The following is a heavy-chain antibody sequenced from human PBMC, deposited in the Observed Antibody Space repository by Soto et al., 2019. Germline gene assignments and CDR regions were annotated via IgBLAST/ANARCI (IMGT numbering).Heavy chain of an antibody. J-gene: IGHJ5*02. CDR1: GFTFSDYY. CDR3: ARDSLITYYYGSGSEAYNWFDP. D-gene: IGHD3-10*01. Sequence: GGSLRLSCAASGFTFSDYYMSWIRQAPGKGLEWVSYISSSGSTIYYADSVKGRFTISRDNAKNSLYLQMNSLRAEDTAVYYCARDSLITYYYGSGSEAYNWFDPWGQGTLVTVSS. CDR2: ISSSGSTI. V-gene: IGHV3-11*01.